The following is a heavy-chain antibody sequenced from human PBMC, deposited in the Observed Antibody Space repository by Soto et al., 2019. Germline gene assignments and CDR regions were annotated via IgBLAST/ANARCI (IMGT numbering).Heavy chain of an antibody. CDR3: KSNYYDSSGYYYFDY. Sequence: SETLSLTCAVYGGSFSGYYWSWIRQPPGKGLEWIGEINHSGSTNYNPSLKSRVTISVDTSKNQFSLKLSSVTAADTAVYYCKSNYYDSSGYYYFDYWGQGTLVTVSS. J-gene: IGHJ4*02. CDR1: GGSFSGYY. D-gene: IGHD3-22*01. CDR2: INHSGST. V-gene: IGHV4-34*01.